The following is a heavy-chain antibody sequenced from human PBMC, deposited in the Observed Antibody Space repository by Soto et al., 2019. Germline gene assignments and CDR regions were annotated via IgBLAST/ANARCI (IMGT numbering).Heavy chain of an antibody. CDR2: ISYDGSNK. V-gene: IGHV3-30-3*01. Sequence: QVQLVESGGGVVQPGRSLRLSCAASGFTFSSYAIHWVRQAPGKGLEWVALISYDGSNKYYGDSVKGRFTISRDNSKNTLYLQMNSLRAEDTAVYYCARHKRDLRFLEWSYYFDYWGQGTLGTVSS. CDR1: GFTFSSYA. D-gene: IGHD3-3*01. CDR3: ARHKRDLRFLEWSYYFDY. J-gene: IGHJ4*02.